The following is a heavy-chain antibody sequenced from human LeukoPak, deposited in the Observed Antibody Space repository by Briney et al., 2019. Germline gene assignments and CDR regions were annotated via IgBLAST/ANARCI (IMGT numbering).Heavy chain of an antibody. D-gene: IGHD3-16*01. CDR2: IIPILGIA. V-gene: IGHV1-69*02. CDR1: GGTFSSYT. CDR3: VRGWADTVMSRMDS. Sequence: GSSVKVSCKASGGTFSSYTISWVRQAPGQGLEWMGRIIPILGIANYAQKFQGRVTITADKSTSTAYMELSSLRSEDTAVYYCVRGWADTVMSRMDSWGQGTLVTVSS. J-gene: IGHJ4*02.